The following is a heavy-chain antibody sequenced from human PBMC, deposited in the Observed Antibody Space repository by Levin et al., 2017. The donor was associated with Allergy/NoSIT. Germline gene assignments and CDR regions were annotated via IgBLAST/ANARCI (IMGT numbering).Heavy chain of an antibody. CDR2: ISGSNGRT. CDR1: GFTFSSYD. CDR3: AKVRYGDWSQDY. Sequence: LSLTCAASGFTFSSYDMIWVRQAPGKGLEWVSAISGSNGRTYYADSVKGRFTISRDNSKNTLYLQMNSLRAEDTAVYYCAKVRYGDWSQDYWGQGTLVTVFS. V-gene: IGHV3-23*01. J-gene: IGHJ4*02. D-gene: IGHD4-17*01.